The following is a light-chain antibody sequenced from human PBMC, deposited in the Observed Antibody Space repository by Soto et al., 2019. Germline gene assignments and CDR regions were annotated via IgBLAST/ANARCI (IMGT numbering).Light chain of an antibody. CDR3: NSFTPNRTYV. V-gene: IGLV2-14*03. Sequence: QSVLTQPTSVSGAPGQSITISCTGNHNDIGTYDYVSWYQQHPGRAPRLLIHGVTTRPSGISGRFSASKSGLTASLTISGLQPEDEADYYCNSFTPNRTYVCGPGTKVTGL. CDR2: GVT. J-gene: IGLJ1*01. CDR1: HNDIGTYDY.